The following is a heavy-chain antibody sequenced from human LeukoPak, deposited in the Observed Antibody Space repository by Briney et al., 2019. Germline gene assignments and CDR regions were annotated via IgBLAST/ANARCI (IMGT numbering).Heavy chain of an antibody. CDR3: ARGGRGAYYDNSGYYLYYFDY. CDR2: ISYDGSNK. CDR1: GFTFSNYG. Sequence: GGSLRLSCAASGFTFSNYGIHWVRQAPGKGPEWVAVISYDGSNKYYADSVRGRFTISRDNAKNSLYLQMNSLRAEDTAVYYCARGGRGAYYDNSGYYLYYFDYWGQGTLVTVSS. J-gene: IGHJ4*02. V-gene: IGHV3-30*03. D-gene: IGHD3-22*01.